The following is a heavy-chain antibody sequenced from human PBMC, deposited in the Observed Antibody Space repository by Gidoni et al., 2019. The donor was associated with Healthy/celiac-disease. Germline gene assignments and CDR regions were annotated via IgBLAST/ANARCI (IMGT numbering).Heavy chain of an antibody. CDR2: SSGSGGST. J-gene: IGHJ4*02. CDR3: AKGVSSSSWYLFDY. V-gene: IGHV3-23*01. CDR1: GFPFSSYA. Sequence: EVQLLESGGGLVQPGGSLRLSCAASGFPFSSYAMSWVRQAPGKGLEWVSASSGSGGSTYYADSVKGRFTISRDNSKNTLYLQMNSLRAEDTAVYYCAKGVSSSSWYLFDYWGQGTLVTVSS. D-gene: IGHD6-13*01.